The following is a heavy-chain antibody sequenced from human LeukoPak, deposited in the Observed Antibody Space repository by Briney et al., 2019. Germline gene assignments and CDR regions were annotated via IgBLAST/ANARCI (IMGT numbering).Heavy chain of an antibody. D-gene: IGHD3-10*01. CDR1: GFTVSSNY. CDR3: AREGLWFGESGEGGFDY. Sequence: SGGSLRLSXAASGFTVSSNYMSWVRQAPGKGLEWVSVIYSGGSTYYADSVKGRFTISRDNSKNTLYLQMNSLRAEDTAVYYCAREGLWFGESGEGGFDYWGQGTLVTVSS. J-gene: IGHJ4*02. V-gene: IGHV3-53*01. CDR2: IYSGGST.